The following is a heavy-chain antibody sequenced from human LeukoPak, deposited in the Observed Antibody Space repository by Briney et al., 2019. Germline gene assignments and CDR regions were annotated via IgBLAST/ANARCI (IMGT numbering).Heavy chain of an antibody. D-gene: IGHD5-12*01. V-gene: IGHV1-69*04. CDR3: AMPGGGYDSLDY. CDR2: IIPILGIA. CDR1: GGTSSSYA. J-gene: IGHJ4*02. Sequence: ASVKVSCKASGGTSSSYAISWVRQAPGQGLEWMGRIIPILGIANYAQKFQGRVTITADKSTSTAYMELSSLRSEDTAVYYCAMPGGGYDSLDYWGQGTLVTVSS.